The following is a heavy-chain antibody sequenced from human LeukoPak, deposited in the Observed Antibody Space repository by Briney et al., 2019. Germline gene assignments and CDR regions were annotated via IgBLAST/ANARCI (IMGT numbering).Heavy chain of an antibody. Sequence: PGGSLRLSCAASGFTFSSHWMSWVLQAPGKGLEWVANIKQDGSEKYYVDSVKGRFTISRDNAKNSLYLQMNSLRAEDTAVYYCAREMATITSWCDPWGQGTLVTVSS. D-gene: IGHD5-24*01. V-gene: IGHV3-7*01. CDR3: AREMATITSWCDP. CDR1: GFTFSSHW. CDR2: IKQDGSEK. J-gene: IGHJ5*02.